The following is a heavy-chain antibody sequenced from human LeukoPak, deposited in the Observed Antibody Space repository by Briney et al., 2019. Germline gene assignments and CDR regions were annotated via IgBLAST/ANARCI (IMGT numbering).Heavy chain of an antibody. V-gene: IGHV1-2*06. CDR3: ARDSRVAADY. Sequence: ASVKVSCKASGYTFTGYYLHWVRRAPGQGLEWVGRIHPNNGVTIYAQAFQGRVTMTRDTSMRTAYMELSRLTSDDTAVYYCARDSRVAADYWGQGTLVTVSS. CDR1: GYTFTGYY. J-gene: IGHJ4*02. CDR2: IHPNNGVT. D-gene: IGHD6-19*01.